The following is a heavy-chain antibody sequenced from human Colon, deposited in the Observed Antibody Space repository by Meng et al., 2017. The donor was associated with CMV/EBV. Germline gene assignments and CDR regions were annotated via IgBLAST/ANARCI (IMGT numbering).Heavy chain of an antibody. V-gene: IGHV3-74*01. Sequence: GGSLRLSCVAAGFAFSSYWMHWVRQSPGKGLVWVSRIDPDGRDTKYADSVKGRFTISRDNAKNILHLEMTSLSGEDSAVYYCGRVGDSSTARGAFDIWGQGTVVTVSS. CDR2: IDPDGRDT. J-gene: IGHJ3*02. D-gene: IGHD6-13*01. CDR3: GRVGDSSTARGAFDI. CDR1: GFAFSSYW.